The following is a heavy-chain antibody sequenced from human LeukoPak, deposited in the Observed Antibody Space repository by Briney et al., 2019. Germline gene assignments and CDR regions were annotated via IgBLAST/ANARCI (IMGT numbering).Heavy chain of an antibody. J-gene: IGHJ4*02. Sequence: ASVKVSCKASGYTFTSYGISWVRQAPRQGLEWMGWISAYNGNTNYAQKLQGRVTMTTDTSTSTAYMELRSLRSDDTAVYYCAISTLYYDSSGYYSEFLAFDYWGQGTLVTVSS. D-gene: IGHD3-22*01. V-gene: IGHV1-18*01. CDR1: GYTFTSYG. CDR2: ISAYNGNT. CDR3: AISTLYYDSSGYYSEFLAFDY.